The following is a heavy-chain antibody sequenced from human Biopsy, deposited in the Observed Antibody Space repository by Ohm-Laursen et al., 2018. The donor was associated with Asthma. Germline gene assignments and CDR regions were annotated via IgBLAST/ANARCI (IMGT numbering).Heavy chain of an antibody. J-gene: IGHJ4*02. CDR3: LHGAEV. Sequence: SLRLSCTAAGFTFSRYWMHWVRQAPGKGLVWVSRISFDGTTTTYADSVRGRFTISRDNAKNTLYLQMSSLRAEDTAVYYCLHGAEVGGQGILVSVSS. D-gene: IGHD4-17*01. V-gene: IGHV3-74*01. CDR1: GFTFSRYW. CDR2: ISFDGTTT.